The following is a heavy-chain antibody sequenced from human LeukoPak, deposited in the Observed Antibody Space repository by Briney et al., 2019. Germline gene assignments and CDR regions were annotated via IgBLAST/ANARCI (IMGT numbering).Heavy chain of an antibody. V-gene: IGHV1-2*02. CDR2: INPNSGGT. J-gene: IGHJ4*02. CDR3: ARESGNSVDY. Sequence: ASVKVSCNASGDIFNSYSVSWVRQAPGQGLEWMGWINPNSGGTNYAQKFQGRVTMTRDTSISTAYMELSRLRSDDTAVYYCARESGNSVDYWGQGTLVTVSS. CDR1: GDIFNSYS. D-gene: IGHD4-23*01.